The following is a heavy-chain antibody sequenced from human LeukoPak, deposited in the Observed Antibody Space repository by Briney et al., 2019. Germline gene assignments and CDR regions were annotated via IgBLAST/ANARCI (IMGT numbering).Heavy chain of an antibody. CDR1: GITLSNYG. D-gene: IGHD3-10*01. CDR3: ARDLRNDYGSGSYYFDY. Sequence: GGSLRLSCAVSGITLSNYGMSWVRQAPGKGLGGVAVKWYDGSNKNYADSVKGRFTISRDTSKNTLYLQMNSLRADDTALYYCARDLRNDYGSGSYYFDYWGQGTLVTVSS. CDR2: KWYDGSNK. V-gene: IGHV3-33*08. J-gene: IGHJ4*02.